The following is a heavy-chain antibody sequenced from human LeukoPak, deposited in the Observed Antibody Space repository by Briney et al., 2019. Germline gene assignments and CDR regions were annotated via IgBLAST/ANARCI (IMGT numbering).Heavy chain of an antibody. V-gene: IGHV3-21*01. D-gene: IGHD6-13*01. CDR2: INSRSNYI. CDR1: GFTFSPYS. J-gene: IGHJ4*02. Sequence: GGSLRLSCAASGFTFSPYSMTWVRQAPGKGLEWVSSINSRSNYIYYADSVKGRFTISRDNAKNSLYLQMNSLRAEDTAVYYCARDEGSSSWYGGLDYWGQGALVTVSS. CDR3: ARDEGSSSWYGGLDY.